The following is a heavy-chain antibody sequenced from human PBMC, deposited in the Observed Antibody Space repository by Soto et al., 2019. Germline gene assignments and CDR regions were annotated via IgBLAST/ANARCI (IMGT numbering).Heavy chain of an antibody. D-gene: IGHD4-17*01. V-gene: IGHV3-23*01. CDR1: GFDFSTYA. CDR2: ITYSGDTT. Sequence: EVHLLEFGGTLIQPGGSLRLSCAASGFDFSTYAMTWVRQAPGKGLEWVSGITYSGDTTYYADSVKGRFTISRDNFKNTVYLQLNSLRPDDTAMYYCAKDWPGTSSVTSDYWGQGTLVTVSS. CDR3: AKDWPGTSSVTSDY. J-gene: IGHJ4*02.